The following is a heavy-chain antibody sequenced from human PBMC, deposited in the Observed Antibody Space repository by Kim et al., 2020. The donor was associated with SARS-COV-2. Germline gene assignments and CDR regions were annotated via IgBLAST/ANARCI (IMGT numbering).Heavy chain of an antibody. CDR1: GFTFGSYG. J-gene: IGHJ4*02. CDR2: IWYDGSNK. V-gene: IGHV3-33*01. CDR3: ARDRYDSSGYSEGYDY. Sequence: GGSLRLSCAASGFTFGSYGMHWVRQAPGKGLEWVAVIWYDGSNKYYADSVKGRFTISRDNSKNTLYLQMNSLRAEDTAVYYCARDRYDSSGYSEGYDYWGQGTLVTVSS. D-gene: IGHD3-22*01.